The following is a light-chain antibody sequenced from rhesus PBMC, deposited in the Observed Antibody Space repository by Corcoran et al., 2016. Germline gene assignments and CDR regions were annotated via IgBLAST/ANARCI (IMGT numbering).Light chain of an antibody. J-gene: IGLJ1*01. V-gene: IGLV5-74*02. CDR2: YYSASNK. CDR1: SAISVGGSN. CDR3: SIWFDNTYI. Sequence: QPVLTQPTSLSASPGASVRLTCTLRSAISVGGSNIHWYQQRPGSPPRYLLYYYSASNKGQGSGVPSRFSGSKDASANAGLLLISGFQSEDEADYYCSIWFDNTYIFGPGTRLTVL.